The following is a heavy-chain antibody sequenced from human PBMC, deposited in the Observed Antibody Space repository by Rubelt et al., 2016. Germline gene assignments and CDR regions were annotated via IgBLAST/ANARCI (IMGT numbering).Heavy chain of an antibody. V-gene: IGHV3-23*01. CDR2: ISASGGAT. D-gene: IGHD2-15*01. J-gene: IGHJ4*02. CDR3: AKDRPLGVVAATRLDY. Sequence: GKGLEWVSGISASGGATYYANSVKGRFTISRDNSKNTLFLQMNSLRADDTAIYYCAKDRPLGVVAATRLDYWGQGTLVTVSS.